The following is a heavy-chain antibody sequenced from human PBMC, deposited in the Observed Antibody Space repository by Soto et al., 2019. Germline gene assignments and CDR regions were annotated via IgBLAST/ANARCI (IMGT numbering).Heavy chain of an antibody. J-gene: IGHJ4*02. D-gene: IGHD3-22*01. V-gene: IGHV1-69*01. CDR2: IIPIFGTA. Sequence: KVSCKASGGTFSSYAISWVRQAPGQGLEWMGGIIPIFGTANYAQKFQGRVTITADESTSTAYMELSSLRSEDTAVYYCARDGGTHYYDSSGYYYWDYWGQGTLVTVSS. CDR1: GGTFSSYA. CDR3: ARDGGTHYYDSSGYYYWDY.